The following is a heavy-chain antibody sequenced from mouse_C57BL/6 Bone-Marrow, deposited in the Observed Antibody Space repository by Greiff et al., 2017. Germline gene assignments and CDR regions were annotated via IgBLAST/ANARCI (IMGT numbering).Heavy chain of an antibody. D-gene: IGHD2-3*01. Sequence: QVQLQQPGAELVKPGASVKLSCKASGYTFTSYWLHWVKQRPGRGLEWIGRIDPNSGGTKYNEKFKSKATLTVDKPSSTAYMQLSSLTSEDPAVYYCARSLYDGYYLDYWGQGTTLTVSS. CDR3: ARSLYDGYYLDY. V-gene: IGHV1-72*01. J-gene: IGHJ2*01. CDR1: GYTFTSYW. CDR2: IDPNSGGT.